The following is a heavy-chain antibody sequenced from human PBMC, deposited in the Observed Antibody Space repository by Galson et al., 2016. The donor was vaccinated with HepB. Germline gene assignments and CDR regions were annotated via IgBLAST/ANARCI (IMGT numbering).Heavy chain of an antibody. CDR2: ISRSGST. V-gene: IGHV4-34*01. CDR1: GGSFSGYF. Sequence: SETLSLTCAVYGGSFSGYFWSWIRQPPERGLEWIGEISRSGSTNYNPSLKSRATISIDTSKIQFSLNLNSVTAADTAVYFCARGLGSAGDIWGQGTLVTVSS. CDR3: ARGLGSAGDI. J-gene: IGHJ3*02. D-gene: IGHD2-15*01.